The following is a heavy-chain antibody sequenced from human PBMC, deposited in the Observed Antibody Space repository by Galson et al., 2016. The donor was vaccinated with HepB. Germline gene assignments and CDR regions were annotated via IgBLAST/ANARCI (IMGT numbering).Heavy chain of an antibody. CDR2: VNWKGDTT. CDR3: ARGIGSIAVAGTVAYWSFDL. V-gene: IGHV3-20*04. D-gene: IGHD6-19*01. CDR1: GFTFNDYG. Sequence: SLRLSCAASGFTFNDYGMTWVRQAPGKGLEWVSGVNWKGDTTVYADSVRGRFTISRDNAKNSLYLQMDSMRAEETALYYCARGIGSIAVAGTVAYWSFDLWGRGILVTDSS. J-gene: IGHJ2*01.